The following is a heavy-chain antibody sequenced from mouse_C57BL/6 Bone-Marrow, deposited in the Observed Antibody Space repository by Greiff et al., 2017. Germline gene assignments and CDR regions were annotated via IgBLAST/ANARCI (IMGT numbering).Heavy chain of an antibody. J-gene: IGHJ3*01. CDR3: AKSRDYEGFAY. Sequence: VQLQQSGAELARPGASVKLSCKASGYTFTSYGISWVKQRTGQGLEWIGEIYPRSGNTYYNEKFKGKATLTADKSSSTAYMELRSLTSEGSAVYFCAKSRDYEGFAYLGHGTLVTVSA. D-gene: IGHD2-4*01. V-gene: IGHV1-81*01. CDR2: IYPRSGNT. CDR1: GYTFTSYG.